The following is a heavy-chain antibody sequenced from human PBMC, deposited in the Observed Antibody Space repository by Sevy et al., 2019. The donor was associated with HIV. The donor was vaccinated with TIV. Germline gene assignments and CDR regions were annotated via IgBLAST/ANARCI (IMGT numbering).Heavy chain of an antibody. V-gene: IGHV3-48*02. CDR2: ITSSSNTI. Sequence: GGSLRLSCAVSGFRFRDYRMNWVRQAPGKGLEWVSYITSSSNTINYADSVKGRFTISRDNGRNSLYLQINSLRHEDTAVYYCARDRGRGEVALDLWGQGTLVTVSS. J-gene: IGHJ5*02. D-gene: IGHD3-10*01. CDR1: GFRFRDYR. CDR3: ARDRGRGEVALDL.